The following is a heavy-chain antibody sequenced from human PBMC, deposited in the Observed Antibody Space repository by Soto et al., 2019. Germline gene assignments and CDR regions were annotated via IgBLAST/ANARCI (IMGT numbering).Heavy chain of an antibody. D-gene: IGHD2-15*01. V-gene: IGHV4-39*01. CDR1: GGSISSSSYY. Sequence: QLQLQESGPGLVKPSETLSLTCTVSGGSISSSSYYWGWIRQPPGKGLEWIGSIYYSGSTYYNPSLKSRVTISVDTSKNQFSLKLSSVTAADTAVYYCARHYLQPDFDDIVVVVAAGPFDYWGQGTLVTVSS. J-gene: IGHJ4*02. CDR2: IYYSGST. CDR3: ARHYLQPDFDDIVVVVAAGPFDY.